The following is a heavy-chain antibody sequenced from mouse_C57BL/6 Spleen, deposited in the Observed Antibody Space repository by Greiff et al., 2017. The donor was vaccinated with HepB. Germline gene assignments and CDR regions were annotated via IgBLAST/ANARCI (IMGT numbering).Heavy chain of an antibody. Sequence: DVKLVESGGGLVKPGGSLKLSCAASGFTFSSYTMSWVRQTPEKRLEWVATISGGGGNTYYPDSVKGRFTISRDNAKNTLYLQMSSLRSEDTALYYCARQAIYYDYDGYFDVWGTGTTVTVSS. CDR3: ARQAIYYDYDGYFDV. V-gene: IGHV5-9*01. D-gene: IGHD2-4*01. CDR1: GFTFSSYT. CDR2: ISGGGGNT. J-gene: IGHJ1*03.